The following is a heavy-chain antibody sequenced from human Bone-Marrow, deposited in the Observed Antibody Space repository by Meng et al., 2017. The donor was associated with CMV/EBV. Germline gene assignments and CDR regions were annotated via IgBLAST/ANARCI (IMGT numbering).Heavy chain of an antibody. D-gene: IGHD6-13*01. CDR1: GGSFSGYY. CDR3: ARSVGCSSTYCYTYTSSWYPDY. V-gene: IGHV4-34*01. Sequence: SQTLSLTCAVYGGSFSGYYWSWIRQPPGKGLEWIGEINHSGSTNYNPSLKSRVTISVDTSKNQFSLKLSSVTAADTAVYYCARSVGCSSTYCYTYTSSWYPDYWGQGTLVTVSS. J-gene: IGHJ4*02. CDR2: INHSGST.